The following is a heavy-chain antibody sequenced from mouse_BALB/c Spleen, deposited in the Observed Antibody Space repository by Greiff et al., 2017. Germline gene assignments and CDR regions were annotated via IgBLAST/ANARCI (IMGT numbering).Heavy chain of an antibody. D-gene: IGHD1-1*01. CDR2: INSDGGST. Sequence: EVKVVESGGGLVQPGESLKLSCESNEYEFPSHDMSWVRKTPEKRLELVAAINSDGGSTYYPDTMERRFIISRDNTKKTLYLQMSSLRSEDTALYYCARRGDYGYWYFDVWGAGTTVTVSS. CDR1: EYEFPSHD. J-gene: IGHJ1*01. CDR3: ARRGDYGYWYFDV. V-gene: IGHV5-2*01.